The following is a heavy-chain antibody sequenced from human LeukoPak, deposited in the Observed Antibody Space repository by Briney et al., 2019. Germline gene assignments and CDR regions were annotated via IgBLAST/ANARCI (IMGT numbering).Heavy chain of an antibody. CDR1: GLTFSSYA. Sequence: GGSLRLSCAASGLTFSSYAMSRVRQAPGKGLEWVSSISCSGGDTHYADPVKGRFTISRDNSKNPLYLQMNSLRAEDTALYYCAKLYYDFWSGYPYYFDYWGQGTLVTVSS. V-gene: IGHV3-23*01. J-gene: IGHJ4*02. CDR2: ISCSGGDT. CDR3: AKLYYDFWSGYPYYFDY. D-gene: IGHD3-3*01.